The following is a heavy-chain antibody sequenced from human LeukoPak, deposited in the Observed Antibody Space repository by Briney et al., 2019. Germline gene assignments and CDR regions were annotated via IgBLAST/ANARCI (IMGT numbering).Heavy chain of an antibody. CDR1: GGTFSSCA. J-gene: IGHJ5*02. CDR3: ARRGSGVCSSTSCPRAFDP. CDR2: IIPIFGTA. V-gene: IGHV1-69*05. Sequence: GASVKVSCKASGGTFSSCAISWVRQAPGQGLEWMGGIIPIFGTANYAQKFQGRVTITTDESTSTAYMELSSLRSEDTAVYYCARRGSGVCSSTSCPRAFDPWGQGTLVIVSS. D-gene: IGHD2-2*01.